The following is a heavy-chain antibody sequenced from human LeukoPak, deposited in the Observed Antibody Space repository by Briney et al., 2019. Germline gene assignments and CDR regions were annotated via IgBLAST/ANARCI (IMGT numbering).Heavy chain of an antibody. V-gene: IGHV1-46*01. CDR2: INPSGGSA. CDR3: ATPYYDYVWGSYRRPFDY. D-gene: IGHD3-16*02. J-gene: IGHJ4*02. CDR1: GYTFTSYY. Sequence: ASVTVSCKASGYTFTSYYMHWVRQAPGQGLEWMGIINPSGGSAGYAQKFQGRVTMTRDTSTSTVYMELNSLRSEDTAVYYCATPYYDYVWGSYRRPFDYWGQGTLVTVSS.